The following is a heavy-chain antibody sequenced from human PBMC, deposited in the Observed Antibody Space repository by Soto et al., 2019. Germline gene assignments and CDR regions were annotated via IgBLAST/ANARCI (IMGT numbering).Heavy chain of an antibody. D-gene: IGHD3-10*01. CDR1: GGSISSYY. Sequence: PSETLSRTCTVSGGSISSYYWSWIRQPAGKGLEWIGRIYTSGSTNYNPSLKSRVTISVDTSKNQFSLKLSSVTAADTAVYYCASLIWFGEFYGMDVWGQGTTVTVSS. J-gene: IGHJ6*02. CDR2: IYTSGST. V-gene: IGHV4-4*07. CDR3: ASLIWFGEFYGMDV.